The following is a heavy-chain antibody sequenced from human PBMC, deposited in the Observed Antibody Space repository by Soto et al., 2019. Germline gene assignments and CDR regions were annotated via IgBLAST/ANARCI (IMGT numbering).Heavy chain of an antibody. D-gene: IGHD3-10*01. CDR1: DGCISRSNW. CDR2: IYHSGST. CDR3: ARKNMVRGVAFDY. V-gene: IGHV4-4*02. J-gene: IGHJ4*02. Sequence: SETLSINSAVSDGCISRSNWWSWVRHPPREGLEWMGEIYHSGSTNYNPSLKSRVTISVDKSKNQFSLKLSSVTAADTAVYYCARKNMVRGVAFDYWGQGTLVTVSS.